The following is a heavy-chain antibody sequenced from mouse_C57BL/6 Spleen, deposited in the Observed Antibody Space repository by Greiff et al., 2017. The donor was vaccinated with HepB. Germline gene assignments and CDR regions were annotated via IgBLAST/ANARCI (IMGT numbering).Heavy chain of an antibody. CDR2: IHPNSGST. CDR1: GYTFTSYW. D-gene: IGHD2-5*01. V-gene: IGHV1-64*01. CDR3: AREGYYSTPGFAY. J-gene: IGHJ3*01. Sequence: VQLQQSGAELVKPGASVKLSCKASGYTFTSYWMHWVKQRPGQGLEWIGMIHPNSGSTNYNEKFKSKATLTVDKSSSTAYMQLSSLTSEDSAVYYCAREGYYSTPGFAYWGQGTLVTVSA.